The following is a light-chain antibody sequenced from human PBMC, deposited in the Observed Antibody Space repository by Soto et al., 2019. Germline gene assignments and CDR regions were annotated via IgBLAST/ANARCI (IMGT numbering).Light chain of an antibody. V-gene: IGLV2-14*01. Sequence: QSALTQPASVSGSPGQSITISSTGTSSDIGGYNYVSWYQQHPGNAPKLMISEVNNRPSGVSNRFSGSKSGNTASLTISGLQADDEADYYCSSYTGRSTVVFGGGTKLTVL. CDR1: SSDIGGYNY. CDR3: SSYTGRSTVV. CDR2: EVN. J-gene: IGLJ2*01.